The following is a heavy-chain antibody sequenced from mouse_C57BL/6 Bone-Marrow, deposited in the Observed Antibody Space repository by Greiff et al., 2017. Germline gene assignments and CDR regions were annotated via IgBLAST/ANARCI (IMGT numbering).Heavy chain of an antibody. V-gene: IGHV5-4*03. CDR1: GFTFSSYA. D-gene: IGHD1-1*01. J-gene: IGHJ3*01. CDR3: ASDPIYYYGSSYGGFAY. Sequence: EVKLMESGGGLVKPGGSLKLSCAASGFTFSSYAMSWVRQTPEKRLEWVATISDGGSYTYYPDNVKGRFTISRDNAKNNLYLQMSHLKSEDTAMYYCASDPIYYYGSSYGGFAYWGQGTLVTVSA. CDR2: ISDGGSYT.